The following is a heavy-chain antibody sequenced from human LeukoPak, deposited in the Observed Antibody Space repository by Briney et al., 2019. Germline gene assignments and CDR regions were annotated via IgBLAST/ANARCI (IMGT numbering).Heavy chain of an antibody. D-gene: IGHD5-18*01. J-gene: IGHJ4*02. CDR2: ISSSSSTV. CDR3: ARASSGYSYGLNYFDY. Sequence: GGSLRLSCAASGFTFSSYSMNWVRQAPGKGLEWVSYISSSSSTVYYADSVKGRFTISRDNAKNSLYLQMNSLRVEDTAVYYCARASSGYSYGLNYFDYWGQGTLVTVSS. V-gene: IGHV3-48*01. CDR1: GFTFSSYS.